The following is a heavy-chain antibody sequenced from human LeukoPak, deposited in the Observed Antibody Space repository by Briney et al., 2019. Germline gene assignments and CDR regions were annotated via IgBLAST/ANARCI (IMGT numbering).Heavy chain of an antibody. CDR1: GGSISSYY. J-gene: IGHJ4*02. CDR3: ARDGRVGPFGY. Sequence: SETLSLTCTVSGGSISSYYWSWIRQPPGKGLEWIGYIYYSGSTNYNPSLKSRVTISVDTSKNQFSLKLSSVTAADTAVYYCARDGRVGPFGYWGQGTLVTVSS. CDR2: IYYSGST. V-gene: IGHV4-59*01. D-gene: IGHD1-26*01.